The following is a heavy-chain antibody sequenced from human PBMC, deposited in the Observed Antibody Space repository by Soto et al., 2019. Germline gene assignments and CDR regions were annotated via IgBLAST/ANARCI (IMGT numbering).Heavy chain of an antibody. J-gene: IGHJ5*02. CDR1: GDSVSSNTAS. Sequence: PSQTLSLTCAISGDSVSSNTASWNWIRQSPSRGLEWLGRTYFRSKWYNDYAVSVKSRIIINPDTSNNQFSLQLNSVTPEDTAVYFFAKRDNLGAQTGYAFDPWGQGILVTVSS. D-gene: IGHD3-16*01. CDR2: TYFRSKWYN. V-gene: IGHV6-1*01. CDR3: AKRDNLGAQTGYAFDP.